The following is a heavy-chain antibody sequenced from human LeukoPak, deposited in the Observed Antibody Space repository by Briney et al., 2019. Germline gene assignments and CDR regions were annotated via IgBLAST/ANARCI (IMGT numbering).Heavy chain of an antibody. CDR2: ISAYNGNT. CDR3: ARDASSSWRSYYYYYGMDV. CDR1: GGTFSSYG. D-gene: IGHD6-13*01. J-gene: IGHJ6*02. V-gene: IGHV1-18*01. Sequence: ASVKVSCKASGGTFSSYGISWVRQAPGQGLEWMGWISAYNGNTNYAQKLQGRVTMTTDTSTSTAYMELRSLRSDDTAVYYCARDASSSWRSYYYYYGMDVWGQGTTVTVSS.